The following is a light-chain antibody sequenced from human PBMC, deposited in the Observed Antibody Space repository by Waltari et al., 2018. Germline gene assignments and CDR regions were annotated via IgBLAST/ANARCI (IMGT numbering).Light chain of an antibody. V-gene: IGKV4-1*01. Sequence: VMTQSPDSLAVSLAERATINGRSSQSVLYNSNDKNYLAWYQQKPGQPPRLLLYCASIRESGVSDRFSGSGSGTDFTLTISSLQPEDVAVYYCQQYYRSRTFGQGTKVEIK. J-gene: IGKJ1*01. CDR1: QSVLYNSNDKNY. CDR3: QQYYRSRT. CDR2: CAS.